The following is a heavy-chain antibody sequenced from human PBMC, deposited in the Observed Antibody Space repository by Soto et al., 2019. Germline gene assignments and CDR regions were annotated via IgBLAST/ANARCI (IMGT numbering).Heavy chain of an antibody. CDR3: ARDMDTAMVNY. Sequence: GSLRLSCAASGFTFSSYAMHWVRQAPGKGLEWVAVISYDGSNKYYADSVKGRFTISRDNSKNTLYLQMNSLRAEDTAVYYCARDMDTAMVNYWGQGTLVTVSS. V-gene: IGHV3-30-3*01. CDR1: GFTFSSYA. CDR2: ISYDGSNK. J-gene: IGHJ4*02. D-gene: IGHD5-18*01.